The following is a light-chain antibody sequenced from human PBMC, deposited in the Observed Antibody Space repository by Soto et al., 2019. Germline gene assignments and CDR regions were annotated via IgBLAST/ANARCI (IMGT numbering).Light chain of an antibody. CDR3: SSYTSSGTQVV. J-gene: IGLJ2*01. Sequence: QSVLTQPASVSGSPGQSITITCTGTSSDIGTYNFVSWYQQHPGKAPKIMIYDVSDRPSGVSNRFSGSKSGNTASLTISGLQAEDEADYYCSSYTSSGTQVVFGGGTKLTVL. CDR2: DVS. V-gene: IGLV2-14*03. CDR1: SSDIGTYNF.